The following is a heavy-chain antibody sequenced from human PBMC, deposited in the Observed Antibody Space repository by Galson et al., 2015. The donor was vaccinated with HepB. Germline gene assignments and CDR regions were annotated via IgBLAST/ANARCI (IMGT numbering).Heavy chain of an antibody. V-gene: IGHV3-33*01. Sequence: SLRLSCAASGFTFSSYGMHWVRQAPGKGLEWVAVIWYDGSNKYYADSVKGRFTISRDNSKNTLYLQMNSLRAEDTAVYYCAREIPGAEWELPPFDYWGQGTLVTVSS. J-gene: IGHJ4*02. CDR2: IWYDGSNK. CDR1: GFTFSSYG. D-gene: IGHD1-26*01. CDR3: AREIPGAEWELPPFDY.